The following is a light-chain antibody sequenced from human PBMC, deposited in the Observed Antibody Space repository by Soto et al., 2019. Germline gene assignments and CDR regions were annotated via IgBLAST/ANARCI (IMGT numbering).Light chain of an antibody. CDR2: WAS. CDR3: QQYYSTPQT. Sequence: DIVMTQSPDSLAVSLGERATINCKSSQSVLYSSNNKNYLAWYQQKPGQPPKLLIYWASTRESGVPDRFSGSGSGIDFTLPLSSLQAEDVAVYSCQQYYSTPQTFGQGTKVEIK. V-gene: IGKV4-1*01. CDR1: QSVLYSSNNKNY. J-gene: IGKJ1*01.